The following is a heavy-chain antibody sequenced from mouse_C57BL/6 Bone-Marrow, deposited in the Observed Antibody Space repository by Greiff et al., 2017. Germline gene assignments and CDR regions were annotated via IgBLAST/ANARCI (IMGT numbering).Heavy chain of an antibody. J-gene: IGHJ3*01. CDR3: ARDYYDYQGRFAY. V-gene: IGHV5-4*01. CDR1: GFTFSSYA. D-gene: IGHD2-4*01. Sequence: DVKLVESGGGLVKPGGSLKLSCAASGFTFSSYAMSWVRQTPEKRLEWVATISDGGSYTYYPDNVKGRFTISRDNAKNNLYLQMSHLKSEDTAMYYCARDYYDYQGRFAYWGQGTLVTVSA. CDR2: ISDGGSYT.